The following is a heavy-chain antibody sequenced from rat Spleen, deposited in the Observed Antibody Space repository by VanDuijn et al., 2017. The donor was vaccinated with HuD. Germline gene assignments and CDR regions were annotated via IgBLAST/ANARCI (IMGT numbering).Heavy chain of an antibody. CDR1: GLSFSNYD. Sequence: EVQLVESGGGLVQPGRSLKLSCAASGLSFSNYDMAWVRQAPTKGLEWVATITHTGGDTYYPDSVKGRFTISRDNAKSTLYLQLDSLRSEDTATYYCTTDTFYDGTYYPGGFDYWGQGVMVTVSS. J-gene: IGHJ2*01. CDR2: ITHTGGDT. CDR3: TTDTFYDGTYYPGGFDY. V-gene: IGHV5S23*01. D-gene: IGHD1-12*02.